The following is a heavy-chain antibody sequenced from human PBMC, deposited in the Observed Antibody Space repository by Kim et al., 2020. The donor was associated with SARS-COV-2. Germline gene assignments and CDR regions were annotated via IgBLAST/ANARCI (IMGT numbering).Heavy chain of an antibody. J-gene: IGHJ6*02. CDR3: ARSMISGTHYGDYYYYGMDV. Sequence: SETLSLTCTVSGGSISSYYWSWIRQPPGKGLEWIGYIYYSGSTNYNPSLKSRVTISVDTSKNQFSLKLSSVTAADTAVYYCARSMISGTHYGDYYYYGMDVWGQGTTVTVSS. CDR1: GGSISSYY. V-gene: IGHV4-59*08. CDR2: IYYSGST. D-gene: IGHD3-10*01.